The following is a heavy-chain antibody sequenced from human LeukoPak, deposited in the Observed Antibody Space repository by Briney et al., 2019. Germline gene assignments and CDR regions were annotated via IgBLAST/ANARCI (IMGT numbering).Heavy chain of an antibody. CDR3: ARVYSGSYYDY. Sequence: PGGSLRLSCAASGFTFSSYAMHWVRQAPGKGLEYVSAISSNGGSTYYANSVKGRFTISRDNSKNTLYLQMGSLRAEDMAVYYCARVYSGSYYDYWGQGTLVTVSS. CDR1: GFTFSSYA. J-gene: IGHJ4*02. V-gene: IGHV3-64*01. D-gene: IGHD1-26*01. CDR2: ISSNGGST.